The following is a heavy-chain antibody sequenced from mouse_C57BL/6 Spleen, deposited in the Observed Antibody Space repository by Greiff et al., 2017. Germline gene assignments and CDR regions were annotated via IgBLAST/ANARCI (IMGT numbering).Heavy chain of an antibody. CDR2: IDPSDSYT. CDR1: GYTFTSYW. D-gene: IGHD1-1*01. CDR3: AIWYYYGSSYFDY. J-gene: IGHJ2*01. Sequence: QVQLQQPGAELVMPGASVKLSCKASGYTFTSYWMHWVKQRPGQGLEWIGEIDPSDSYTNYNQKFKGKSTLTVDKSSSTAYMQLSSLTSEDSTVYYCAIWYYYGSSYFDYWGQGTTLTVSS. V-gene: IGHV1-69*01.